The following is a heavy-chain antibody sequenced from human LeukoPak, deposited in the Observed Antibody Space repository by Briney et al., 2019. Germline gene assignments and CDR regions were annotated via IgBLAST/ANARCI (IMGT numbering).Heavy chain of an antibody. V-gene: IGHV4-4*02. J-gene: IGHJ4*02. Sequence: SETLSLTCAVSGGSISSSNWWSWVRQPPGKGLEWIGEIYHSGSTNYNPSLKSRVTISVDKSKNQFSLKLSSVTAADTAVYYCARAGYYGSGSYYNVLDYWGQGTLVTVSS. CDR2: IYHSGST. CDR3: ARAGYYGSGSYYNVLDY. CDR1: GGSISSSNW. D-gene: IGHD3-10*01.